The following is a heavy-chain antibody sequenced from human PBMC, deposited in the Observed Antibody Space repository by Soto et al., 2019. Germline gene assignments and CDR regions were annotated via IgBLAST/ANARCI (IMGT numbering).Heavy chain of an antibody. D-gene: IGHD3-10*01. CDR2: ISSSSSYI. CDR3: ARELSMVWGVIITTPYYYGMDV. V-gene: IGHV3-21*01. CDR1: GFTFSSYS. Sequence: EVQLVESGGGLVKPGGSLRLSCAASGFTFSSYSMNWVRQAPGKGLEWVSSISSSSSYIYYADSVKGRFTISRDNAKNSLYLQMNSLRAEDTAVYYCARELSMVWGVIITTPYYYGMDVWGQGTTVTVSS. J-gene: IGHJ6*02.